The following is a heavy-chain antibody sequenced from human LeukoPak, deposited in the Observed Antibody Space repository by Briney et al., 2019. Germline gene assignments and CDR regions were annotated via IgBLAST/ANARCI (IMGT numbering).Heavy chain of an antibody. D-gene: IGHD3-10*01. CDR2: ISAYNGNT. V-gene: IGHV1-18*01. Sequence: ASVKVSCKASGYTFTSYGISRVRQAPGQGLEWIGWISAYNGNTNYAQKLQGRVTMTTDTSTSTAYMELRSLRADDTSVYYCARASYYYGPNWFDPWGQGTLVTVSS. CDR1: GYTFTSYG. CDR3: ARASYYYGPNWFDP. J-gene: IGHJ5*02.